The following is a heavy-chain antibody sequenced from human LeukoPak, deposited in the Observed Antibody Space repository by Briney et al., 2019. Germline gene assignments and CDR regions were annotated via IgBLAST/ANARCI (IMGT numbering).Heavy chain of an antibody. V-gene: IGHV3-66*01. D-gene: IGHD6-13*01. Sequence: GGSLRLSCAASGFTVSSTYMSWVRQAPGKGLEWVSVIYSGGSPFYADSVKGRFTISRDNSKNTLYLQMNSLRSEDTAVYSCAVLSSSWSGYWGQGTLVTVSS. CDR3: AVLSSSWSGY. CDR2: IYSGGSP. J-gene: IGHJ4*02. CDR1: GFTVSSTY.